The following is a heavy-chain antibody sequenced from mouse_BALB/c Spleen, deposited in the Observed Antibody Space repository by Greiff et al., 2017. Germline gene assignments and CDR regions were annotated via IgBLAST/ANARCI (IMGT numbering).Heavy chain of an antibody. V-gene: IGHV2-9*02. Sequence: VQLQQSGPGLVAPSQSLSITCTVSGFSLTSYGVHWVRQPPGKGLEWLGVIWAGGSTNYNSALMSRLSISKDNSKSQVFLKMNSLQTDDTAMYYCAREGNDYGGFAYWGQGTLVTVSA. CDR1: GFSLTSYG. CDR2: IWAGGST. D-gene: IGHD2-4*01. J-gene: IGHJ3*01. CDR3: AREGNDYGGFAY.